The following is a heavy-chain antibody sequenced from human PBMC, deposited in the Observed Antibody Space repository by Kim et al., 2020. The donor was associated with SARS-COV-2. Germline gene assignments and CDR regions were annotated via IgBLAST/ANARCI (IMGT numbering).Heavy chain of an antibody. CDR2: INAGNGNT. Sequence: ASVKVSCKASGYTFTSYAMHWVRQAPGQRLEWMGWINAGNGNTKYSQKFQGRVTITRDTSASTAYMELSSLRSEDTAVYYCARELGGVIVLGGMDVWGQGTTVTVSS. CDR1: GYTFTSYA. J-gene: IGHJ6*02. CDR3: ARELGGVIVLGGMDV. D-gene: IGHD3-16*02. V-gene: IGHV1-3*01.